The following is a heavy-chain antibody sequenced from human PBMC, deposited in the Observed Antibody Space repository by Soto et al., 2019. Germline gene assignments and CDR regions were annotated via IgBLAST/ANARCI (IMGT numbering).Heavy chain of an antibody. Sequence: QVQLVQSGAEVKKPGSSVKVSCKASGGTFSSYAISWVRQAPGQGLEWMGGIIHIFGTANYAQKFQGRVTITADESTSTAYMELSSLRSEDTAVYYCARGNNGGSCYSCLWFDPWGQGTLVTVSS. J-gene: IGHJ5*02. CDR1: GGTFSSYA. V-gene: IGHV1-69*01. CDR3: ARGNNGGSCYSCLWFDP. D-gene: IGHD2-15*01. CDR2: IIHIFGTA.